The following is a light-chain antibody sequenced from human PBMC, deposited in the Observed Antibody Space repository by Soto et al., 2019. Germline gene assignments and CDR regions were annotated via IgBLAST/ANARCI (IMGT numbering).Light chain of an antibody. CDR3: LQHRSYPVT. V-gene: IGKV1-39*01. J-gene: IGKJ1*01. Sequence: DIQMTQSPSSLSASIGDSVPITCRASQTIIGYLNWYQQKPGKAPRLLINAASNLQSGVPSRFRGSGSETDFTLTITSLQPEDFATYYCLQHRSYPVTFGQGTKVDIK. CDR1: QTIIGY. CDR2: AAS.